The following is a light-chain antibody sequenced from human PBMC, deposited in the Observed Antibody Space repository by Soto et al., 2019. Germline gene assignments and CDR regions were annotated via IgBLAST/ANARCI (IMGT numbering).Light chain of an antibody. Sequence: QPVLTQPPSASGSPGQSVTISCTGTSSDVGGYNYVSWYQQHPGKAPKLMIYEVTKRPSGVPDRFSGSKSGNTASLTVSGLQTEDEADYYCNSYAGSNNLVFGGGTQLTVL. CDR1: SSDVGGYNY. CDR2: EVT. V-gene: IGLV2-8*01. CDR3: NSYAGSNNLV. J-gene: IGLJ2*01.